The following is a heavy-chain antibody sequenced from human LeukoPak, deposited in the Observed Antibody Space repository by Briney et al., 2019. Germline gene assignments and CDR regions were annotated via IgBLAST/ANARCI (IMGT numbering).Heavy chain of an antibody. J-gene: IGHJ4*02. CDR1: GFTFSSSA. Sequence: GGSLRLSCAGSGFTFSSSAMNWFRQVPGKGLEWVSSIDYDSSHIYYAASVRGRFSISRDNARDSVYLQMDSLRADDTAVYYCARDPERYLRMGHYDYWGQGTLVIVSS. CDR3: ARDPERYLRMGHYDY. V-gene: IGHV3-21*01. CDR2: IDYDSSHI. D-gene: IGHD3-16*01.